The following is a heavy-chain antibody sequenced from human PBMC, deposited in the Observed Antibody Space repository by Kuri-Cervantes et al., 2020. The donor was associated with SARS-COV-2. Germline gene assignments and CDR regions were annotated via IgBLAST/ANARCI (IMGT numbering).Heavy chain of an antibody. CDR2: IYPTDSDT. J-gene: IGHJ3*01. CDR1: GFRFTTYW. D-gene: IGHD1-26*01. Sequence: KVTCKGSGFRFTTYWIGRVRQLPGKGLEWMAIIYPTDSDTRYLPSFHGQVTISADKSLSNAYLQWSSLKASDSAMYYCARTRGSYYTYAFDLWGQGTMVTVSS. V-gene: IGHV5-51*01. CDR3: ARTRGSYYTYAFDL.